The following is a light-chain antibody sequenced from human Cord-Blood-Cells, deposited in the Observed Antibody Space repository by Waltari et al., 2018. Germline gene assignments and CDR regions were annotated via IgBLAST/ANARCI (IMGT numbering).Light chain of an antibody. CDR2: AAS. J-gene: IGKJ4*01. Sequence: DIEMTQSPSSLSASGGDRLTITCRASPSISSYFNWYQQKPGKAPKLLIYAASSLPRGVPYRFSGSGSGTDFTLTISSLQPEDVATYYCQQSYSTPLTFGGGTKVEIK. V-gene: IGKV1-39*01. CDR1: PSISSY. CDR3: QQSYSTPLT.